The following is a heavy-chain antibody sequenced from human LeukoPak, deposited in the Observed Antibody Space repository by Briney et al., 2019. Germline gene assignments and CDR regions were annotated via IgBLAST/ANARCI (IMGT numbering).Heavy chain of an antibody. Sequence: PSETLPLTCTVSGGSISSYYWSWIRQPPGKGLEWIGYIYYSGSTNYNPSLKSRVTISVDTSKNQFSLKLSSVTAADTAVYYCARGGYDFWSGDPTYNWFDPWGQGTLVTVSS. CDR1: GGSISSYY. CDR2: IYYSGST. CDR3: ARGGYDFWSGDPTYNWFDP. V-gene: IGHV4-59*01. J-gene: IGHJ5*02. D-gene: IGHD3-3*01.